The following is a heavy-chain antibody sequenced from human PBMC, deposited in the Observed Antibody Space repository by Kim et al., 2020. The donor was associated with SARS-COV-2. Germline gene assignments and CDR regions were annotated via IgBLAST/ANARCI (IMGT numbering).Heavy chain of an antibody. J-gene: IGHJ6*01. CDR2: IGTAGAT. CDR1: GFTFSSYD. Sequence: GGSLRLSCAASGFTFSSYDMHWVRQAPGKGLELVSAIGTAGATSYPVSVKGRFTISTENAKNSLYLRMNSLRPGDTAVYYCALSPGYIYCHRSYSYVMDV. D-gene: IGHD5-18*01. CDR3: ALSPGYIYCHRSYSYVMDV. V-gene: IGHV3-13*04.